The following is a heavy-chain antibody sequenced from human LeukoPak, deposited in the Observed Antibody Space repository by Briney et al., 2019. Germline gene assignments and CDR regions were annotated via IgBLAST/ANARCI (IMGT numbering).Heavy chain of an antibody. Sequence: SETLSLTCAVYGGSFSDYYWSWIRQSPGKGLEWIGEIYHSGSTKYNPSLKSRVTMSVDTSKNQFSLKLSSVTAADTAVYYCARQGNTTSLFDCWGQGTLVTVSS. CDR2: IYHSGST. D-gene: IGHD1-14*01. V-gene: IGHV4-34*01. J-gene: IGHJ4*02. CDR1: GGSFSDYY. CDR3: ARQGNTTSLFDC.